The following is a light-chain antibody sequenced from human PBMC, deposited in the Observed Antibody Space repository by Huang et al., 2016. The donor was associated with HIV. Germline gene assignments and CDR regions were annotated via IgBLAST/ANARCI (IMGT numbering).Light chain of an antibody. CDR2: NVS. CDR3: QQYNTWT. Sequence: DIQMTQSPSTLSASVGDRVTITCRARQSITNWLAWYQQKSGKAPKLLIYNVSSLDSGVPSRFSGGGSGTEFTLTISSLQPDDFATYYCQQYNTWTFGQGTKVEIK. J-gene: IGKJ1*01. CDR1: QSITNW. V-gene: IGKV1-5*03.